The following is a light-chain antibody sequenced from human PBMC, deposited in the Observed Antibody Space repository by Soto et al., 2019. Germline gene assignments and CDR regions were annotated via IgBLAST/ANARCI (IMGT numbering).Light chain of an antibody. V-gene: IGKV1-39*01. CDR2: AAS. CDR1: QSISGY. J-gene: IGKJ5*01. Sequence: DIRMTQSRSCLSASVGDRVARTCRTSQSISGYLSWYQQKPGEAPKLLIFAASSLEGGVPSRFSGSGSETDFTLTISSLQPEDFATYYCQKSHSTPITFGQGTRLEIK. CDR3: QKSHSTPIT.